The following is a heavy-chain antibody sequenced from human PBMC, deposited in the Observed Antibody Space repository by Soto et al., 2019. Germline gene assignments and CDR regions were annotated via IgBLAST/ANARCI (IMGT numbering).Heavy chain of an antibody. CDR2: IIPILGIA. CDR1: GGTFSSYT. J-gene: IGHJ4*02. Sequence: QVQLVQSGAEVKKPGSSVKVSCKASGGTFSSYTISWVRQAPGQGLEWMGRIIPILGIANYAQKFQGRVTTTADKSTSTADMELSSLRSEDTAVYYCATDNGNDGLFYYWGQGTLVTVSS. D-gene: IGHD1-1*01. CDR3: ATDNGNDGLFYY. V-gene: IGHV1-69*08.